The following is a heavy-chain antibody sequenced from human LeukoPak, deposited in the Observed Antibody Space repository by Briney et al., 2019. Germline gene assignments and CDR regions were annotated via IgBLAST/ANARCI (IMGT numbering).Heavy chain of an antibody. D-gene: IGHD3-16*02. Sequence: PSETLSLTCTVSGGSISSYYWSWIRQPPGKGLEWIGYIYYSGSTNYNPSLKSRVTISVDTSKNQFSLKLTSVTAADTAVYYCARAVVDDYVWGSYRYGYWGQGTLVTVSS. CDR3: ARAVVDDYVWGSYRYGY. J-gene: IGHJ4*02. V-gene: IGHV4-59*08. CDR1: GGSISSYY. CDR2: IYYSGST.